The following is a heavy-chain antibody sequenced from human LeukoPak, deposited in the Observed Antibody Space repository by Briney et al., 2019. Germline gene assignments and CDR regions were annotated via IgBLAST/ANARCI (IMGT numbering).Heavy chain of an antibody. CDR2: INPNSGGA. Sequence: GASVKVSCKASGYTFTGYYMHWVRQAPGQGLEWMGWINPNSGGANYAQKFQGRVTMTRDTSISTAYMELSRLRSDDTAVYYCVRRYSYAPTHDYWGQGTLVTVSS. J-gene: IGHJ4*02. CDR3: VRRYSYAPTHDY. V-gene: IGHV1-2*02. CDR1: GYTFTGYY. D-gene: IGHD5-18*01.